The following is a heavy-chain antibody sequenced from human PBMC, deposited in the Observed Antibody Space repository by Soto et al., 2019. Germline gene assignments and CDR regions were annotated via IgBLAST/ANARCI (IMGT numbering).Heavy chain of an antibody. D-gene: IGHD3-10*01. CDR2: INHSGST. V-gene: IGHV4-34*01. Sequence: ETLSLTCAVYGGSFSGYYWSWIRQPPGKGLEWIGEINHSGSTNYNPSLKSRVTISVDTSKNQFSLKLSSVTAADTAVYFCAIEGITLVRGVIVYNWFDPWGQGTLVTVS. CDR1: GGSFSGYY. J-gene: IGHJ5*02. CDR3: AIEGITLVRGVIVYNWFDP.